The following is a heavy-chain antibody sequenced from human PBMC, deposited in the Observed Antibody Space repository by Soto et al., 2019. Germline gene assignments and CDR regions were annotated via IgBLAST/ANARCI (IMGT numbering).Heavy chain of an antibody. CDR3: AHRRELHVRSDNWFDP. J-gene: IGHJ5*02. V-gene: IGHV2-5*02. CDR1: GFSLSTSGVG. Sequence: QITLKESGPTLVKPTQTLTLTCTFSGFSLSTSGVGVGWIRQPPGKALEWLALIYWDDDKRYSPSLKSRLTITEDTAKNQVVLTMTNMDPVDTATYCCAHRRELHVRSDNWFDPLGQGTLVTVSS. D-gene: IGHD2-15*01. CDR2: IYWDDDK.